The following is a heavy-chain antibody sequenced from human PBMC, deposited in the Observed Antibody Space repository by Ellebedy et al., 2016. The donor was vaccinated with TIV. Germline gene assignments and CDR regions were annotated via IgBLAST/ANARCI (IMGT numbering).Heavy chain of an antibody. Sequence: GESLKISCAASGFSFRSYWMSWVRQAPGKGLWVGGGRGGEVGVHYYVDSVKGRFTISRDNANKSLFLQMNSLRVEDTAVYYCARRGSYGDYAVQVNSWFDTWGQGTLVTVSS. CDR3: ARRGSYGDYAVQVNSWFDT. V-gene: IGHV3-7*01. J-gene: IGHJ5*02. CDR1: GFSFRSYW. D-gene: IGHD4-17*01. CDR2: RGGEVGVH.